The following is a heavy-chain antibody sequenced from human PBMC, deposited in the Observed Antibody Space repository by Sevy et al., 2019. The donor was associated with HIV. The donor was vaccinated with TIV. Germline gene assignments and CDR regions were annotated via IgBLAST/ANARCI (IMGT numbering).Heavy chain of an antibody. CDR2: INPSGGST. CDR1: GYTFTSYY. Sequence: ASVKVSCKASGYTFTSYYMHWVRQAPGQGLEWMGIINPSGGSTSYAQKFRGRVTMTRDTSTSTVYMELSSLRSEDTAVYYCARERWYCSSTSCPRAPSFDYWGQGTLVTVSS. V-gene: IGHV1-46*01. CDR3: ARERWYCSSTSCPRAPSFDY. J-gene: IGHJ4*02. D-gene: IGHD2-2*01.